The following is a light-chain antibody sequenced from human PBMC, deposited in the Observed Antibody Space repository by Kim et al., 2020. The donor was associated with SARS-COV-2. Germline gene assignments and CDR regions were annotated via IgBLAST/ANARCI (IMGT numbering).Light chain of an antibody. CDR1: QSGGSGY. V-gene: IGKV3-20*01. J-gene: IGKJ1*01. Sequence: EIVLTQSPGTLSLSPGERATLSCRASQSGGSGYLAWYQQKPGQAPRLLIYGASSRATGIPDRFSGSGSGTDFTLTISRLEPEDFAVYYCQQYGSSPRTFGQGTKVDIK. CDR3: QQYGSSPRT. CDR2: GAS.